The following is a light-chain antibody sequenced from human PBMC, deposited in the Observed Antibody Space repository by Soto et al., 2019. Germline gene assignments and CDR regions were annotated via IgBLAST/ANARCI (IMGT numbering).Light chain of an antibody. J-gene: IGKJ1*01. CDR1: QSFSSW. V-gene: IGKV1-5*01. CDR3: QQYRT. Sequence: DIQMTQSPSTLSASVGDRVTITCRASQSFSSWLAWFQQKQGKAPKLLIYDASTLEGGVPSRFSGSGSGTEFTLTISSLQPDDFATYYCQQYRTFGQGTKVEIK. CDR2: DAS.